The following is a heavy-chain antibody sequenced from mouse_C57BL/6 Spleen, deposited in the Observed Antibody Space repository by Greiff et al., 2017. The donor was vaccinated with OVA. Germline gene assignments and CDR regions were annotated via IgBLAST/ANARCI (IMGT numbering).Heavy chain of an antibody. CDR1: GYTFTGYW. Sequence: VQLQQSGAELMKPGASVKLSCKATGYTFTGYWIGEILPGSGSTNYNEKFKGKATFTADTSSNTAYMQLSSLTTEDSAIYYCARGIYYGSSYYFDDWGKGTTLTVSS. CDR3: ARGIYYGSSYYFDD. D-gene: IGHD1-1*01. J-gene: IGHJ2*01. V-gene: IGHV1-9*01. CDR2: ILPGSGST.